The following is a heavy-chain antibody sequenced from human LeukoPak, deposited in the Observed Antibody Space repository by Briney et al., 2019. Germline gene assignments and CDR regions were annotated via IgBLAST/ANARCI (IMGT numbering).Heavy chain of an antibody. CDR1: GYTLSDYY. CDR3: ARVRGNSCDY. V-gene: IGHV1-2*02. D-gene: IGHD6-13*01. CDR2: IRGDTGDT. Sequence: ASVTVSCKTSGYTLSDYYMHWVRQAPGQGLEWMGWIRGDTGDTDSPRKFQGRVTMTRDTSSNTAYMELSRLTFDDTARYFCARVRGNSCDYWGQGTLVTVSS. J-gene: IGHJ4*02.